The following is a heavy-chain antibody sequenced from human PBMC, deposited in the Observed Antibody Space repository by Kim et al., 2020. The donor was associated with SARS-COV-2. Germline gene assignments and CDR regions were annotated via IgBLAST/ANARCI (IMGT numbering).Heavy chain of an antibody. Sequence: SETLSLTCTVSGGSISSGGYYWSWIRQHPGKGLEWIGYIYYSGSTYYNPSLKSRLTISVVPSKNQFSLKLSSVTAADTAVYYCATEGSGYYHFDYWGQGT. CDR2: IYYSGST. V-gene: IGHV4-31*03. D-gene: IGHD3-3*01. CDR3: ATEGSGYYHFDY. J-gene: IGHJ4*02. CDR1: GGSISSGGYY.